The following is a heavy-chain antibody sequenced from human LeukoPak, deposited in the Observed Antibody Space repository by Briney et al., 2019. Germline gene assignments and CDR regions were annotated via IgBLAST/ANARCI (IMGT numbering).Heavy chain of an antibody. V-gene: IGHV1-69*01. CDR3: ARRPARGDAFDI. CDR1: GGTFSSYA. Sequence: SVKVSCKASGGTFSSYAISWVRQAPGQGLDWMGGIIPIFGTANYAQKFQGRVTITADESTSTAYMELSSLRSEDTAVYYCARRPARGDAFDIWGQGTMVTVSS. CDR2: IIPIFGTA. J-gene: IGHJ3*02.